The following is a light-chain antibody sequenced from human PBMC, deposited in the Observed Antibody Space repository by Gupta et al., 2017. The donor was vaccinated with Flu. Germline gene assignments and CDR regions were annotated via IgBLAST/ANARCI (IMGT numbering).Light chain of an antibody. CDR2: WAS. CDR1: QSVLYSSSNKNF. CDR3: QQYYDLPYT. V-gene: IGKV4-1*01. J-gene: IGKJ2*01. Sequence: DIVMIQSPASLAVSLGERATINCKSSQSVLYSSSNKNFLTWYQQKPGQPPRLLIYWASTRESGVPDRFSGSGSGTDFTLTISSLQAEDVAVYYCQQYYDLPYTFGQGTKLEIK.